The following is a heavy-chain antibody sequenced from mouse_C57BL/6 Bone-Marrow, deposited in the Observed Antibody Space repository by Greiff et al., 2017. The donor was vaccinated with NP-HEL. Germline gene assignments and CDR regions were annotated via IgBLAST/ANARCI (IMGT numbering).Heavy chain of an antibody. CDR1: GFTFSSYA. CDR3: TRDIYYDSSYDWYLDV. CDR2: ISSGGDYI. D-gene: IGHD1-1*01. Sequence: EVQLVEPGEGLVKPGGSLKLSCAASGFTFSSYAMSWVRQTPGKRLEWVAYISSGGDYIYYADTVKGRFTISRDNARNTLYLQMSSLKSEDTAMYYCTRDIYYDSSYDWYLDVWGTGTTVTVSS. J-gene: IGHJ1*03. V-gene: IGHV5-9-1*02.